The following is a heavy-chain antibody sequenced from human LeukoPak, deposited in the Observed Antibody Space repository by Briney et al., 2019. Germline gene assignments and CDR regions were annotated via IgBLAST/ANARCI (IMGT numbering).Heavy chain of an antibody. D-gene: IGHD5-18*01. Sequence: GGSLRLSCAASGFTFSSSAMSWVRQAPGKGLEWVSLISWDGGSTYYADSVKGRFTISRDNSKNSLYLQMNSLRTEDTALYYCAKEGIQPYYYYYMDVWGKGTTVTVSS. J-gene: IGHJ6*03. CDR3: AKEGIQPYYYYYMDV. CDR1: GFTFSSSA. CDR2: ISWDGGST. V-gene: IGHV3-43*01.